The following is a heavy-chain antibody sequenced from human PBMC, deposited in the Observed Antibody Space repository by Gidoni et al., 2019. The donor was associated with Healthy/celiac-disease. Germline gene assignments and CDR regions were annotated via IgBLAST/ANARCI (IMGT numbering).Heavy chain of an antibody. CDR3: AILMYYYDSSGYYPDAFDI. V-gene: IGHV5-51*01. CDR1: GYSFTSYW. Sequence: EVQLVQSGAEVKKPGESLKISCKGSGYSFTSYWIGWVRQMPGKGLEWMGIIYPGDSDTRYSPSFQGQVTISADKSISTAYLQWSSLKASDTAMYYCAILMYYYDSSGYYPDAFDIWGQGTMVTVSS. CDR2: IYPGDSDT. D-gene: IGHD3-22*01. J-gene: IGHJ3*02.